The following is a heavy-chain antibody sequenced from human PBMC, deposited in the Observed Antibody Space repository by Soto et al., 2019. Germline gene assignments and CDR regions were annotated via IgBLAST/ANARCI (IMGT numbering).Heavy chain of an antibody. CDR1: GFSFSDRY. V-gene: IGHV3-11*01. Sequence: GGSLRLSCAASGFSFSDRYMSWVRQAPGKGLEWVSYIDPTGTNIHYADSVKGRFTISRDNARNSLYLQLNSLRVDDTAVYYCVTETQWYFDFWGQGALVTVSS. D-gene: IGHD2-8*01. CDR2: IDPTGTNI. J-gene: IGHJ4*02. CDR3: VTETQWYFDF.